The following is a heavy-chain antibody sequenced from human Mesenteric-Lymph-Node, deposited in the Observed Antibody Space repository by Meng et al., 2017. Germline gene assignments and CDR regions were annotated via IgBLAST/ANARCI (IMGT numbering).Heavy chain of an antibody. J-gene: IGHJ4*02. CDR3: ASQRQDYYDSSGYYPLRY. V-gene: IGHV1-18*01. Sequence: QVQVVQAGAEVKRPGASGKVSCNASGYTFTSYGISWVRQAPGQGLEWMGWISAYNGNTNYAQKLQGRVTMTTDTSTSTAYMELRSLRSDDTAVYYCASQRQDYYDSSGYYPLRYWGQGTLVTVSS. CDR2: ISAYNGNT. D-gene: IGHD3-22*01. CDR1: GYTFTSYG.